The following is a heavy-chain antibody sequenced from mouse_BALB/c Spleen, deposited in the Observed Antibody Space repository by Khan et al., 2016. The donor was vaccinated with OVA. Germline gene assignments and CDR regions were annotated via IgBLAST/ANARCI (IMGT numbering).Heavy chain of an antibody. J-gene: IGHJ3*01. Sequence: EVQLQESGPGLVKPSQSLSLTCSVTGYSITSAYYWNWIRQFPGNELEWMGYITSGETFNYNPSLRNRISITRDTSRNQFFLKLNSATPEDTATYYCARAGRWFDYWGQGTLVTVSA. V-gene: IGHV3-6*02. CDR1: GYSITSAYY. D-gene: IGHD3-3*01. CDR3: ARAGRWFDY. CDR2: ITSGETF.